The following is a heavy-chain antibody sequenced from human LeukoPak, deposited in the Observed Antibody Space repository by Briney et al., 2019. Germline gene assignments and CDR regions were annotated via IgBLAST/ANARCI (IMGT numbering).Heavy chain of an antibody. D-gene: IGHD5-12*01. CDR2: ISISGSTI. CDR1: GFTFSSYE. Sequence: GGTLRLSCAASGFTFSSYETNWVRHAPGKRLETVSYISISGSTIYYADPVKGRCTISRDNAKNSLYLQMNGLRAEDTAVYYCARDRWLLVATGKENYYYYGMDVWGQGTTVTVSS. V-gene: IGHV3-48*03. CDR3: ARDRWLLVATGKENYYYYGMDV. J-gene: IGHJ6*02.